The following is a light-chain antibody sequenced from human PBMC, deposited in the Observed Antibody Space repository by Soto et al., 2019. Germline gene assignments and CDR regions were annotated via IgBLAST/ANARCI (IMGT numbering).Light chain of an antibody. CDR2: GAS. J-gene: IGKJ4*02. CDR3: QQYGSSVQ. CDR1: QSVSNNY. V-gene: IGKV3-20*01. Sequence: EIVLTQSPGTLSLSPVERATLSCRASQSVSNNYLAWYQQKPGQAPRLLIHGASNRATGIPDRFSGSGSGTDFTLTISRLEPEDFALYYCQQYGSSVQFGGGTKVDIK.